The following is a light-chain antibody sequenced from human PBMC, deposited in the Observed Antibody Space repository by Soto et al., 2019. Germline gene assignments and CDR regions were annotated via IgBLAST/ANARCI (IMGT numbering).Light chain of an antibody. CDR2: DAS. Sequence: DIQMTQSPSSLSAAVGDRATITCRASQAIGNDLNWYQRRPGKAPNLLTFDASTLQTGVPSRFSGSGSGTHFTLTINGLQPEDSSIYYCQQSYTTQGTFGQGTKVDIK. CDR3: QQSYTTQGT. CDR1: QAIGND. J-gene: IGKJ1*01. V-gene: IGKV1-39*01.